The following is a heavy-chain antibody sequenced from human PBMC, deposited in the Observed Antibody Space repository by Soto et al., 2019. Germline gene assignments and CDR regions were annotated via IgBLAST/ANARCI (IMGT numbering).Heavy chain of an antibody. CDR1: GFTFSSYS. V-gene: IGHV3-48*01. Sequence: GGSLRLSCAASGFTFSSYSMNWVRQAPGKGLEWVSYISSSSSTIYYADSVKGRFTISRDNAKNSLYLQMNSLRAEDTAVYYCARAAEKDEDIVVVPAAQSPGGDYWGQGTLVTVSS. CDR2: ISSSSSTI. CDR3: ARAAEKDEDIVVVPAAQSPGGDY. J-gene: IGHJ4*02. D-gene: IGHD2-2*01.